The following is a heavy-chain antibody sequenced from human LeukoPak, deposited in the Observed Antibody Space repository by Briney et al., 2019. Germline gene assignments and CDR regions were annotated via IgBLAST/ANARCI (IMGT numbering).Heavy chain of an antibody. D-gene: IGHD1-1*01. CDR1: GFTFSSYA. V-gene: IGHV3-23*01. CDR2: ISGSGGST. Sequence: GGSLRLSCAASGFTFSSYAMSWVRQAPGKGLEWVSAISGSGGSTYYADSVKGRFTISRDNSKNTLYLQMNSLRAEDTAVYYCTTDLELERRPAPDYYYYYYMDVWGKGTTVTVSS. J-gene: IGHJ6*03. CDR3: TTDLELERRPAPDYYYYYYMDV.